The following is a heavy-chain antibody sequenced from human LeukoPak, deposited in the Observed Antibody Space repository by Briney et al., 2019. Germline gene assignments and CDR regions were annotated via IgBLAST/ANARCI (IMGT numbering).Heavy chain of an antibody. CDR3: ARQGWWGNYFDY. J-gene: IGHJ4*02. CDR1: GYTFTGYY. CDR2: INPNSGGT. Sequence: EASVKVSCKASGYTFTGYYMHWVRQAPGQGLEWMGWINPNSGGTNYAQKFQGRVTMTRDTSTSTVYMELSSLRSEDTAVYYCARQGWWGNYFDYWGQGTLVTVSS. D-gene: IGHD2-8*02. V-gene: IGHV1-2*02.